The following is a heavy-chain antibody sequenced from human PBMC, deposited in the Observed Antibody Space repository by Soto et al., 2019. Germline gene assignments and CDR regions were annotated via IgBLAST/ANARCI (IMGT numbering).Heavy chain of an antibody. D-gene: IGHD3-10*01. J-gene: IGHJ4*02. Sequence: QMQLVQSGAEVKERGSSVNISCKTSGGTFNTYALTWVRQAPGQGLEWIGGIIPIFGIKNVAQRFQGRVTINADESLTTAYMEMTSLGSDDTAVYYCAKEAGDHWGQGTLVTVSS. CDR3: AKEAGDH. V-gene: IGHV1-69*01. CDR2: IIPIFGIK. CDR1: GGTFNTYA.